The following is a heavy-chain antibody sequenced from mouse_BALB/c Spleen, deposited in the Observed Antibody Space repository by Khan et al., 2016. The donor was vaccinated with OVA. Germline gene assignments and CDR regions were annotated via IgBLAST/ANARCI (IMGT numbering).Heavy chain of an antibody. CDR3: ARRGLQWDFDY. CDR1: GYTFINYW. Sequence: QVHVKQSGAELAKPGASVKMSCKASGYTFINYWILWVKQRPGQGLEWIGYINPSTGYTEYNQNFKDQATLTADKSSSTAYMQLSSLTSEDSAVYYCARRGLQWDFDYWGQGTTLTVSS. V-gene: IGHV1-7*01. D-gene: IGHD1-3*01. J-gene: IGHJ2*01. CDR2: INPSTGYT.